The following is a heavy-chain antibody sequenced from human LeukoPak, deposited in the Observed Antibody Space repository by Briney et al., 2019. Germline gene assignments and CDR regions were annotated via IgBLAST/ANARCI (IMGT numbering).Heavy chain of an antibody. D-gene: IGHD3-3*01. J-gene: IGHJ3*02. CDR2: IIPIFGTA. CDR1: GGTFSSYA. CDR3: AGTIFGVVILDAFDI. Sequence: SVKVSCKASGGTFSSYAISWVRQAPGQGLEWMGGIIPIFGTAVYAQKFQGRVTITTDESTSTAYMELSSLRSEDTAVYYCAGTIFGVVILDAFDIWGQGTMVTVSS. V-gene: IGHV1-69*05.